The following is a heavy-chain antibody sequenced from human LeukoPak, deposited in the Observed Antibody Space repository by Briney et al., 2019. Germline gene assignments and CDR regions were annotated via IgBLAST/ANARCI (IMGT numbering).Heavy chain of an antibody. CDR1: GFTFSSYG. D-gene: IGHD3-16*01. CDR2: IRYDGSNK. CDR3: ARDRWGTGTNYFDY. V-gene: IGHV3-30*02. Sequence: PGGSLRLSCAASGFTFSSYGMHWVRQAPGKGLEWVAFIRYDGSNKYYADSVEGRFTISRDNSKNTLYLQMNSLRAEDTAVYYCARDRWGTGTNYFDYWGQGTLVTVSS. J-gene: IGHJ4*02.